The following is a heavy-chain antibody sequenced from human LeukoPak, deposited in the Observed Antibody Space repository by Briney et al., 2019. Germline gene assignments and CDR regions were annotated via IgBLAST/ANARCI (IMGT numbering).Heavy chain of an antibody. J-gene: IGHJ2*01. V-gene: IGHV3-21*01. D-gene: IGHD3-9*01. CDR2: FRSGSTYI. Sequence: GGSLRLSCAASEFTFSTYSMNWVRQARGKGLVCVSSFRSGSTYIYCADSVKGRFTISRDNDKNSLYLQMNSLRAEDTAVYYCAGSDTTGYSPREWDYWYFDLWGRGTLVTVSS. CDR1: EFTFSTYS. CDR3: AGSDTTGYSPREWDYWYFDL.